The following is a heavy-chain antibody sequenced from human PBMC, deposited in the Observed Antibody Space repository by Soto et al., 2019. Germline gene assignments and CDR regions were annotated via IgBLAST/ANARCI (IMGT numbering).Heavy chain of an antibody. CDR1: GFTFSSYA. Sequence: EMQLLESGGDLVQPGGSLRLSCAASGFTFSSYAMTWVRQAPGKGLEYISAISGSGVTTYYADSMKGRFTVSRDNSKNTLYLQMNRLRAEDTAIYYCAKDRDDIGMVDAFGIWGQGTMVTVSS. D-gene: IGHD2-15*01. CDR2: ISGSGVTT. V-gene: IGHV3-23*01. CDR3: AKDRDDIGMVDAFGI. J-gene: IGHJ3*02.